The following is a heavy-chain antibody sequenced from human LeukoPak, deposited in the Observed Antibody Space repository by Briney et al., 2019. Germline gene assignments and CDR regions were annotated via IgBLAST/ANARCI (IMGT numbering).Heavy chain of an antibody. CDR3: ARDNSSSWYGWFDP. D-gene: IGHD6-13*01. V-gene: IGHV3-66*01. CDR1: GFTVSSNY. Sequence: PGGSLRLSCAASGFTVSSNYMSWVRKAPGKGLEGVSVIYSGGSTYYADSVKGRFTISRDNSKNTLYLQMNSLRAEDTAVYYCARDNSSSWYGWFDPWGQGTLVTVSS. J-gene: IGHJ5*02. CDR2: IYSGGST.